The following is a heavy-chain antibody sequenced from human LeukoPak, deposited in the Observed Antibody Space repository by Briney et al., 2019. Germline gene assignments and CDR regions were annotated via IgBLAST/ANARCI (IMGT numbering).Heavy chain of an antibody. V-gene: IGHV3-23*01. Sequence: GGSLRLSCAASGFTFSSYAMSWVRQAPGKGLEWVSAISGSGGSTYYADSVKGRFTISRDNSKNTLYLQMNSLRAEDTAVYYCAKMYCTNGVCYQVSRFDPWGQGTLVTVSS. D-gene: IGHD2-8*01. CDR1: GFTFSSYA. J-gene: IGHJ5*02. CDR3: AKMYCTNGVCYQVSRFDP. CDR2: ISGSGGST.